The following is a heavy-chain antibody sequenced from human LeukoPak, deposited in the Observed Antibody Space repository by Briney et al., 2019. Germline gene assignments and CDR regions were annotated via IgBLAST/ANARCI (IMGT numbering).Heavy chain of an antibody. CDR2: ITGGGDGT. CDR3: AKVGGIAAAGNFDY. Sequence: GGSLRLSCAASGFTVSSNYMTWVRQAPGKGLEWVSHITGGGDGTYYADSVKGRFTISRDNSKNTLYLQMNSLRAEDTAVYYCAKVGGIAAAGNFDYWGQGTLVTVSS. CDR1: GFTVSSNY. V-gene: IGHV3-23*01. D-gene: IGHD6-13*01. J-gene: IGHJ4*02.